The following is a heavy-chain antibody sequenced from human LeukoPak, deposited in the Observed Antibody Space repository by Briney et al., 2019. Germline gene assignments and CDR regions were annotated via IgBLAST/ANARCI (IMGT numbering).Heavy chain of an antibody. CDR3: ARVGYCSSTSCLGTYFDY. Sequence: PSQTLSLTCTVSGGSISSGSYYWSWIRQPAGKGLEWIGPIYTSGSTNYNPSLKSRVTISVDTSKNQCSLKLSSVTAADTAVYYCARVGYCSSTSCLGTYFDYWGQGTLVTVSS. CDR1: GGSISSGSYY. J-gene: IGHJ4*02. CDR2: IYTSGST. D-gene: IGHD2-2*03. V-gene: IGHV4-61*02.